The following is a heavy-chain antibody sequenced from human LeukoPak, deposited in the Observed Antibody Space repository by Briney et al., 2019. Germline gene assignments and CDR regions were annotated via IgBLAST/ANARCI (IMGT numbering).Heavy chain of an antibody. CDR2: VYYTGST. CDR1: GGSISGYY. Sequence: SETLSLTCTPPGGSISGYYWSWIRQPPGKGLEWVGYVYYTGSTYYNPSLKSRVTISVDTSKNQFSLKLSSVSAADTAVYFCARLRSYYDSSGSYYYFDYWGQGTLVTVSS. V-gene: IGHV4-59*08. J-gene: IGHJ4*02. CDR3: ARLRSYYDSSGSYYYFDY. D-gene: IGHD3-22*01.